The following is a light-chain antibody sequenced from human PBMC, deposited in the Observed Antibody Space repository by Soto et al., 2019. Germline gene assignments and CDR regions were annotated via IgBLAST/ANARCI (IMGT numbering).Light chain of an antibody. J-gene: IGKJ4*01. CDR2: AAS. CDR1: RDVGSD. CDR3: QQSYSTPQVT. Sequence: MTQSPSSLSASVGEKIIITCRASRDVGSDVSWYQQKPGQAPKLLIYAASNLYTGVPSRFSGSRSGTEFTLTISSLQPEDFATYYCQQSYSTPQVTFGGGTKVEIK. V-gene: IGKV1-39*01.